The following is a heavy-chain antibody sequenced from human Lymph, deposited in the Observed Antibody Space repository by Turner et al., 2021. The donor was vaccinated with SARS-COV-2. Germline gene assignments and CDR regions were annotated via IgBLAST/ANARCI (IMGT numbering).Heavy chain of an antibody. D-gene: IGHD2-2*01. CDR2: IIPILAIA. CDR1: GGTFSSYA. V-gene: IGHV1-69*10. J-gene: IGHJ5*02. CDR3: ARDSPYCSSTSCYDP. Sequence: HVQLVQSGAAVNKPGSSVKVSCKASGGTFSSYAITWVRQAPGQGLEWMGGIIPILAIANYAQKFQGRVTITADKSTSTAYMELSSLRSEDTAVYYCARDSPYCSSTSCYDPWGQGTLVTVSS.